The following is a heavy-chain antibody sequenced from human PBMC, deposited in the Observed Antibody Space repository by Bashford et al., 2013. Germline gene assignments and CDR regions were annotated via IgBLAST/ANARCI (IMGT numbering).Heavy chain of an antibody. CDR1: SYA. CDR2: VIPIFGTA. CDR3: ARSDVVATIYYYYGMDV. D-gene: IGHD5-12*01. Sequence: SYAISWVATGPWTRALSGWEGVIPIFGTANYAQKFQGRVTITADESTSTAYMELSSLRSEDTAVYYCARSDVVATIYYYYGMDVWGQGTTVTVSS. J-gene: IGHJ6*02. V-gene: IGHV1-69*01.